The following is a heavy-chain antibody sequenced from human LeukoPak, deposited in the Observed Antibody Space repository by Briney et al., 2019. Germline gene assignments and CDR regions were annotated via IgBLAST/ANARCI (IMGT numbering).Heavy chain of an antibody. CDR3: ARDYYDSSGYLEN. V-gene: IGHV3-48*01. D-gene: IGHD3-22*01. CDR1: GFTFSSYS. CDR2: ISSSSSTI. Sequence: GGSLRLSCAASGFTFSSYSMNWVRQAPGKGLEGVSYISSSSSTIYYADSVKGRFTISRDNSKNTLYLQMNSLRAEDTAVYYCARDYYDSSGYLENWGQGTLVTVSS. J-gene: IGHJ4*02.